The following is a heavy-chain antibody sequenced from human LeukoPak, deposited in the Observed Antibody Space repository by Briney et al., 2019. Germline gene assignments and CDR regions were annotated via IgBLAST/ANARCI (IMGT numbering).Heavy chain of an antibody. D-gene: IGHD4-17*01. CDR3: ARGFPLQYGDYGVFDY. V-gene: IGHV3-30-3*01. CDR1: GFTFSSYA. J-gene: IGHJ4*02. Sequence: PGGSLRLSCAASGFTFSSYAMHWVRQAPGKGLEWVAVISYDGSNKYYADSVKGRFTISRDNSKNTLYLQMNSLRAEDPAVYYCARGFPLQYGDYGVFDYWGQGTLVTVSS. CDR2: ISYDGSNK.